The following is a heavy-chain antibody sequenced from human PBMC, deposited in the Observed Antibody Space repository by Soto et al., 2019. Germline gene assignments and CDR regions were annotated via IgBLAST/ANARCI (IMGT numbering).Heavy chain of an antibody. J-gene: IGHJ4*02. CDR1: GFTFNNYA. CDR3: AKGRCGSGSITPRVEF. V-gene: IGHV3-23*01. CDR2: ISGGGDTT. D-gene: IGHD3-10*01. Sequence: EVQLLESGGGLVQPGGSLRLSCAASGFTFNNYAMTWVRQAPGKGLEWVSAISGGGDTTSYADSVKGRFTVSRDGSKNSLYLQMSSLRAEDKALYYCAKGRCGSGSITPRVEFCGQRTLVTVSS.